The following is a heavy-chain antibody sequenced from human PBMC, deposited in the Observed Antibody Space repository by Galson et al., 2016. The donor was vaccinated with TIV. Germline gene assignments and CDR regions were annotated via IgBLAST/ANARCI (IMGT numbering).Heavy chain of an antibody. J-gene: IGHJ4*02. D-gene: IGHD3-22*01. Sequence: SLRLSCAASGFTFSDYYMSWIRQAPGKGLEWVPYIIGSGTYMYYADSVKGRFTISRDNAKNSLFLQMNSLRAEDTAVYYCARESPPIWDSRGYYFDYWGQGTLVTVST. V-gene: IGHV3-11*01. CDR1: GFTFSDYY. CDR2: IIGSGTYM. CDR3: ARESPPIWDSRGYYFDY.